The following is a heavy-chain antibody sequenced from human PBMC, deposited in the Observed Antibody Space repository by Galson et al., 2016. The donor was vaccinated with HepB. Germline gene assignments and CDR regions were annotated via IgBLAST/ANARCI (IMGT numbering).Heavy chain of an antibody. J-gene: IGHJ4*02. CDR2: IDSGSTTI. Sequence: SLRLSCATSGFTFSGYNMNWVRQAPGRRLEWVSYIDSGSTTIFYADSVKGRFTISRDNAKNSLYLQMNSLSAEDTALYYCVRESPGVSSYRSVDYWGQGTLVTVSS. CDR3: VRESPGVSSYRSVDY. V-gene: IGHV3-48*03. D-gene: IGHD5-18*01. CDR1: GFTFSGYN.